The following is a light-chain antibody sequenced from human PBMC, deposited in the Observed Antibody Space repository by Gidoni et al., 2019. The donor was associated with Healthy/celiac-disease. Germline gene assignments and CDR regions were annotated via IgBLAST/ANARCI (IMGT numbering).Light chain of an antibody. CDR3: QQSYSTPRIT. Sequence: IQMTHSSSSLSASVGDRVTLTCRASQSISRYLNWYQQKPGKAPKLLIYAASSLQSGVQSRICGSGSGTDYTRTISSLQPEDFATYYCQQSYSTPRITFGQGTRLEIK. V-gene: IGKV1-39*01. J-gene: IGKJ5*01. CDR1: QSISRY. CDR2: AAS.